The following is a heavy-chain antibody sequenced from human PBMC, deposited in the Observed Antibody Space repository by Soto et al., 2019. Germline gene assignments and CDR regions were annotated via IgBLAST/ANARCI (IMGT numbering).Heavy chain of an antibody. J-gene: IGHJ6*02. V-gene: IGHV3-23*01. CDR1: GFTFSSYA. D-gene: IGHD3-22*01. CDR3: AKSVGLDDSSGYLYYYGMDV. CDR2: ISGSGGST. Sequence: HPGGSLRLSCAASGFTFSSYAMSWVRQAPGKGLEWVSAISGSGGSTYYADSVKGRFTISRDNSKDTLYLQMNSLRAEDTAVYYCAKSVGLDDSSGYLYYYGMDVWGQGTTVTVSS.